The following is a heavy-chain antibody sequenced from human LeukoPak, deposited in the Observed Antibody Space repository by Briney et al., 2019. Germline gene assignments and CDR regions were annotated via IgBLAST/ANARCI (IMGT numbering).Heavy chain of an antibody. CDR2: IKEDGSEK. Sequence: PGGSLRLSCAASGFTLSSYWMSRVRQAPGKGLERVANIKEDGSEKYYVDSVKGRFTISRDNAENSLYLQVNSLRAEDTAVYYCARVTYPWYFDYWGQGTLVTVSS. J-gene: IGHJ4*02. CDR3: ARVTYPWYFDY. CDR1: GFTLSSYW. V-gene: IGHV3-7*04. D-gene: IGHD2-2*02.